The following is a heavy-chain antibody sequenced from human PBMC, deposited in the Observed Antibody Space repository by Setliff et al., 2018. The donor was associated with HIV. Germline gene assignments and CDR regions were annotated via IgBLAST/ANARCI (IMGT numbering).Heavy chain of an antibody. V-gene: IGHV1-3*01. Sequence: ASVKVSCKASGYTFTSYAMHWVRQAPGQRLEWMGWINAGTGNTKYSQNFQGRVTFSRDTSASTVYMELSRLRSDDTAVYYCARWSSGWSYFDFWGQGTLVTVSS. CDR3: ARWSSGWSYFDF. J-gene: IGHJ4*02. CDR1: GYTFTSYA. CDR2: INAGTGNT. D-gene: IGHD6-19*01.